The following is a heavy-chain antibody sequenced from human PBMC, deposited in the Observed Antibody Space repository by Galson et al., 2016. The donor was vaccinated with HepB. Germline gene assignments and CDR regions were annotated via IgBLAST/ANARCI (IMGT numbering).Heavy chain of an antibody. V-gene: IGHV4-30-2*01. J-gene: IGHJ4*02. CDR1: GGSISSGGFS. CDR3: ARLRGVLATIYYFEY. Sequence: TLSLTCAISGGSISSGGFSWSWIRQPPGKGLEYIGYISYTGSTYYNPSLKSRVTISVDKSKNQFSLKVSSVTAADTALYYCARLRGVLATIYYFEYWGQGTLVTVSS. D-gene: IGHD5-24*01. CDR2: ISYTGST.